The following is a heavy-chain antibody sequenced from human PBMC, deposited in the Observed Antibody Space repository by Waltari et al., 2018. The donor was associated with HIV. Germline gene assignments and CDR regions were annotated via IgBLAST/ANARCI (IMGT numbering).Heavy chain of an antibody. J-gene: IGHJ6*02. Sequence: QVQLQESGPGLVKPSETLSLICTVSGGSIDYYYWSWLRQPPGKGLEWIGYIYYIGSTNYNPSLQSRVTMSLDTSKNQFSLNLCSVTAADTAVYYCARQGCTSTSCQRRGGMDVWGQGTSVSVSS. CDR2: IYYIGST. CDR1: GGSIDYYY. V-gene: IGHV4-59*08. D-gene: IGHD2-2*01. CDR3: ARQGCTSTSCQRRGGMDV.